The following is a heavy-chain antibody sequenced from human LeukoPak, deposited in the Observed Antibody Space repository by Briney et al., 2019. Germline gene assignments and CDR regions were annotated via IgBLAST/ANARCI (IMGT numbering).Heavy chain of an antibody. Sequence: RASVKVSCKASGGTFSSYAISWVRQAPGQGLEWMGGIIPIFGTANYAQKFQGRVTITADESTSTAYMELSSLRSEDTAVYYCARDQRTTHYYDSSGYTFFDYWGQGTLVTVSS. CDR3: ARDQRTTHYYDSSGYTFFDY. J-gene: IGHJ4*02. CDR1: GGTFSSYA. V-gene: IGHV1-69*13. CDR2: IIPIFGTA. D-gene: IGHD3-22*01.